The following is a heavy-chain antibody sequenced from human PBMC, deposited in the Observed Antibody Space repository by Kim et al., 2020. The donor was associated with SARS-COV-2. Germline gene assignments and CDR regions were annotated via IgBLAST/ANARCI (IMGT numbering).Heavy chain of an antibody. Sequence: SETLSLTCTVSGDSISRSSNYWGWIRQPPGKGLEWIGSINYSGNTYYNPSLKSRVTISVDTSKNQFSLKMRSVTAAATAVYYCARLGSENSAVEYWGQGTLVTVSS. D-gene: IGHD5-12*01. J-gene: IGHJ4*02. CDR2: INYSGNT. CDR3: ARLGSENSAVEY. CDR1: GDSISRSSNY. V-gene: IGHV4-39*01.